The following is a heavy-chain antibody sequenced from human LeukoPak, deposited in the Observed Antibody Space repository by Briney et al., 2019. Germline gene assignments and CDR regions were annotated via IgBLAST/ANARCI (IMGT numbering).Heavy chain of an antibody. CDR1: GYTFTSYG. CDR3: ARGSLAQPYYYYGMDV. Sequence: ASVKVSCKASGYTFTSYGISWVRQAPGQGLEWMGWISAYNGKTNYAQKLQGRVTMTTDTSTSTAYMELRSLRSDDTAVYYCARGSLAQPYYYYGMDVWGQGTTVTVYS. V-gene: IGHV1-18*01. CDR2: ISAYNGKT. J-gene: IGHJ6*02. D-gene: IGHD1-14*01.